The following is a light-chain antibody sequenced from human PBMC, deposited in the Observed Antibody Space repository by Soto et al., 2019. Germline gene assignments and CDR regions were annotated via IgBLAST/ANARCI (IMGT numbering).Light chain of an antibody. CDR2: GAS. J-gene: IGKJ4*01. CDR1: QSIYSRA. CDR3: QEYGSSQT. Sequence: EIVLTQCPDTLSLSPGERVTLSCRASQSIYSRALAWYQQKPGQAPRLLIYGASNRLTGIPDRFSGSGSGIDFTLTITRLEPEDFAVYYCQEYGSSQTFGGGTKVDIK. V-gene: IGKV3-20*01.